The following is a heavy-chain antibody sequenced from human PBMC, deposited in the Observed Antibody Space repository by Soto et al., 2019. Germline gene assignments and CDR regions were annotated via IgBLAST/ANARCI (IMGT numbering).Heavy chain of an antibody. CDR2: IIPFFKAT. CDR1: GGTFSSHA. Sequence: SVKVSCKASGGTFSSHAISWVRQAPGQGLEWMGGIIPFFKATNYAQKFQGRVTITADDSTGTAYMDLYSLRSEDTAVYYCARDVPLNYYDGTYSYYAMDVWGQGTTVTVSS. D-gene: IGHD3-16*01. CDR3: ARDVPLNYYDGTYSYYAMDV. J-gene: IGHJ6*02. V-gene: IGHV1-69*13.